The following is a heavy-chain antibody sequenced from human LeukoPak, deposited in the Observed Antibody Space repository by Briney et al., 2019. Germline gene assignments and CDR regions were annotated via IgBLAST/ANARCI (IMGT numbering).Heavy chain of an antibody. CDR3: ARDRTTGYSSDWVVGL. CDR1: GFTFSSYS. CDR2: ITSSSSYI. Sequence: PGGTLRLSCAASGFTFSSYSMNWVRQAPGKGLEWVASITSSSSYIYHADSVKGRFTISRDNAKNSLYLQMNSLRAEDTAVYYCARDRTTGYSSDWVVGLWGQGTLVTVSS. J-gene: IGHJ4*02. D-gene: IGHD6-19*01. V-gene: IGHV3-21*01.